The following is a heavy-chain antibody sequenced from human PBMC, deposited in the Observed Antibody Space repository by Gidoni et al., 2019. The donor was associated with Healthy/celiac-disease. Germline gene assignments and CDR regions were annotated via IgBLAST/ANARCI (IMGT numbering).Heavy chain of an antibody. V-gene: IGHV3-48*03. J-gene: IGHJ6*03. CDR2: ISSSGSTI. D-gene: IGHD2-21*01. CDR1: GFTFSSYE. CDR3: ARDIVTLSYYYMDV. Sequence: EVQLVASGGGLVQPGGSLRLSCAASGFTFSSYEMNWVRQAPGKGLEWVSYISSSGSTIYYADSVKGRFTISRDNAKNSLYLQMNSLRAEDTAVYYCARDIVTLSYYYMDVWGKGTTVTVSS.